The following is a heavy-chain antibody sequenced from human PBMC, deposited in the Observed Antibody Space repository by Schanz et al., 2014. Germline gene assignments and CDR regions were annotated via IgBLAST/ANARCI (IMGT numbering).Heavy chain of an antibody. Sequence: LCGGSISSGGYTWSWIRQPPGKGLEWIGYIYYSGSTYYNPSLKSRVTISVDTSKNQFSLMLGSVTAADTAVYYCARAAGPVDYWGQGTLVTVSS. CDR2: IYYSGST. D-gene: IGHD6-13*01. CDR3: ARAAGPVDY. J-gene: IGHJ4*02. V-gene: IGHV4-30-4*07. CDR1: GGSISSGGYT.